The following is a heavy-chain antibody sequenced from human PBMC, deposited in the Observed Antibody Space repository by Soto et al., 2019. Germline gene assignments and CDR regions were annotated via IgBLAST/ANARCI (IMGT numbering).Heavy chain of an antibody. D-gene: IGHD2-2*01. CDR2: INSTGTIK. J-gene: IGHJ4*02. V-gene: IGHV3-48*01. Sequence: QAGGSLRLSCAASGFTFGTYSMNWVRQAPGKGLEWVSYINSTGTIKYYAGSVKGRFTISRDNAKNSLYLQMNSLRAEDTAVYYCARMSSSIIHGCWGQGTLVTVS. CDR3: ARMSSSIIHGC. CDR1: GFTFGTYS.